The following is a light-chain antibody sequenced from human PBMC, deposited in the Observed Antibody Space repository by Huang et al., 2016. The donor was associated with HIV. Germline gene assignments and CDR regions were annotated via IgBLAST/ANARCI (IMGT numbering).Light chain of an antibody. CDR2: DSS. J-gene: IGKJ4*01. Sequence: IQLTQSPSSLSASVGDRVSITCRASQGINSALAWYQQKTGKPPRLLIYDSSTLESGVPARFSDSRSGTDFTLTISSLQPEDFATYSCQHFNNYPLTFGGGTKIEIK. V-gene: IGKV1D-13*01. CDR1: QGINSA. CDR3: QHFNNYPLT.